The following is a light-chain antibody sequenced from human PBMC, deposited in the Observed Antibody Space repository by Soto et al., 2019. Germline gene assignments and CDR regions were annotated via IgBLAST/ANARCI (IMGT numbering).Light chain of an antibody. CDR2: WAS. Sequence: DIVMTQSPDSLAVSLGERATIDCKSSQSVLYSSNNKSYLAWYQQKPGQSPKLLIYWASNRESGVPDRFSGRGSGKVFTLRLSSLKDENGEVFNGHNYYSPPLTSGGGPRVEIK. J-gene: IGKJ4*01. CDR3: HNYYSPPLT. V-gene: IGKV4-1*01. CDR1: QSVLYSSNNKSY.